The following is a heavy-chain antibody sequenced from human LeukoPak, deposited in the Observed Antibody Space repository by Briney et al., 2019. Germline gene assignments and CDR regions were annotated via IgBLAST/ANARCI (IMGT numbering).Heavy chain of an antibody. CDR3: AREGIAAAGRDDAFDI. D-gene: IGHD6-13*01. CDR2: INHSGST. V-gene: IGHV4-34*01. Sequence: SETLSLTCAVYGGSFSGYYWSWLRQPPGKGLEWLGEINHSGSTNYNPSLKSRVTISVDTSKNQFSLKLSSVTAADTAVYYCAREGIAAAGRDDAFDIWGQGTMVTVSS. J-gene: IGHJ3*02. CDR1: GGSFSGYY.